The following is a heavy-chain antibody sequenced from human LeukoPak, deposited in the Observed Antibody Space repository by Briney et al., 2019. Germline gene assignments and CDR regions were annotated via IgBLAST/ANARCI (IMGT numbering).Heavy chain of an antibody. J-gene: IGHJ6*02. CDR2: IDSGGST. D-gene: IGHD3-9*01. V-gene: IGHV3-66*01. CDR3: ARVFTYYDILTGFYYYYGMDV. CDR1: GITVSSNH. Sequence: PGGSLRLSCAASGITVSSNHMSWVRQAPGKGLEWVSVIDSGGSTYYADSVKGRFTISRDNSKNTPYLQVNSLRAEDTAVYYCARVFTYYDILTGFYYYYGMDVWGQGTTVTVSS.